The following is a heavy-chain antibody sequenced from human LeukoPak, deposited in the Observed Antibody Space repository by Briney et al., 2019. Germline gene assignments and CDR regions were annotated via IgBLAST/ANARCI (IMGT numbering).Heavy chain of an antibody. Sequence: SETLSLTCTVSGGSISSYYWSWIRQPPGKGLEWIGYIYYSGSTNYNPSLKSRVTISVDTSKNQFSLKLSSVTAADTAVYYCARALPYYYGSGSYYPFDYWGQGTLVTVSS. D-gene: IGHD3-10*01. CDR3: ARALPYYYGSGSYYPFDY. CDR2: IYYSGST. J-gene: IGHJ4*02. V-gene: IGHV4-59*01. CDR1: GGSISSYY.